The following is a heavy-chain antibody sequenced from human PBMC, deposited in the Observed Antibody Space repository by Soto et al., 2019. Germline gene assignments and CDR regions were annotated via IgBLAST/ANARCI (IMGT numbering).Heavy chain of an antibody. CDR1: GYTFTSYA. Sequence: ASVKVSCKASGYTFTSYAMHWVRQAPGQGLEWMGWISAYNSNTSYAQKFQGRLTMTTDTSTSTAYMELGSLRSEDTAVYYCARGEDCSGGSCPFMDVWGKGTTVTVSS. CDR3: ARGEDCSGGSCPFMDV. J-gene: IGHJ6*03. V-gene: IGHV1-18*01. CDR2: ISAYNSNT. D-gene: IGHD2-15*01.